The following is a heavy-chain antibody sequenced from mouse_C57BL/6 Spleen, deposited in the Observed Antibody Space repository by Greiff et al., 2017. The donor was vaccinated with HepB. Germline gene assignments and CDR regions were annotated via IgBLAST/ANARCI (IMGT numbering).Heavy chain of an antibody. CDR2: IYPGGGYT. V-gene: IGHV1-63*01. J-gene: IGHJ4*01. CDR3: ARWGGSSYAMDY. Sequence: VKLMESGAELVRPGTSVKMSCKASGYTFTNYWIGWAKQRPGHGLEWIGDIYPGGGYTNYNEKFKGKATLTADKSSSTAYMQFSSLTSEDSAIYYCARWGGSSYAMDYWGQGTSVTVSS. D-gene: IGHD1-1*01. CDR1: GYTFTNYW.